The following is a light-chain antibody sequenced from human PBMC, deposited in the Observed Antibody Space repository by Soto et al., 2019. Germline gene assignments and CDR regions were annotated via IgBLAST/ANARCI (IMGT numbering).Light chain of an antibody. CDR1: QNIITY. J-gene: IGKJ1*01. CDR2: AAS. CDR3: QQSYSNPT. Sequence: DVQLTQSPSSLSVFVGDSVTVTCRASQNIITYLHWYHQKPGEAPTLLINAASTLQSGVPSRFSGSGSGTDFTLTINSLQPEDVGTCYCQQSYSNPTFGQGTTVEIK. V-gene: IGKV1-39*01.